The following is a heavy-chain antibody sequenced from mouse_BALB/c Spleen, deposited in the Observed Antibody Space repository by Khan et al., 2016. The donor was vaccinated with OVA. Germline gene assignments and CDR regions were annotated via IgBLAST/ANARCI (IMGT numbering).Heavy chain of an antibody. J-gene: IGHJ4*01. V-gene: IGHV2-6-1*01. CDR3: ARQPYYHYNIMDY. CDR2: IWSDGST. Sequence: LQESGPGLVAPSQSLSITCTISGFSITNYGVHWVRQPPGKGLEWLVVIWSDGSTTYNSALKSRLSISKDNSKSQVFLKINSLQTDDTAMYFCARQPYYHYNIMDYWGQGTSVTVSS. D-gene: IGHD2-10*01. CDR1: GFSITNYG.